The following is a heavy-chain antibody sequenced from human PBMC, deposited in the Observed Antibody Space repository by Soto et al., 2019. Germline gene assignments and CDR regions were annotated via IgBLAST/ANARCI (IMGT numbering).Heavy chain of an antibody. CDR1: GGTFSSYA. CDR2: IIPIFGTA. V-gene: IGHV1-69*12. CDR3: ASVAAKYYYYGMDV. D-gene: IGHD1-26*01. Sequence: QVQLVQSGAEVKKPGSSVKVSCKASGGTFSSYAINWVRQAPGQGLEWMGGIIPIFGTADYAQKFQGRVTITADASTTPAYMRLSSLRFEDTAVYYCASVAAKYYYYGMDVWGQGTTVTVSS. J-gene: IGHJ6*02.